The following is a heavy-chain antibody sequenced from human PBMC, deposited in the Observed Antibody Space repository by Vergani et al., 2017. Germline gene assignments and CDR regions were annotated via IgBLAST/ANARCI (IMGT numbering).Heavy chain of an antibody. Sequence: QEQLVQSGSELKKPGASVKVSCTASGYSFNNYAIHWVRQAPGQGLEWMGWINPTTGNPTYAPAFTGRFVFSLDTSISTAYLQIGSLKAEDTAVYFCARAERVRLAVGATDSWGQGTLLTVSS. V-gene: IGHV7-4-1*01. D-gene: IGHD6-19*01. CDR2: INPTTGNP. J-gene: IGHJ4*02. CDR3: ARAERVRLAVGATDS. CDR1: GYSFNNYA.